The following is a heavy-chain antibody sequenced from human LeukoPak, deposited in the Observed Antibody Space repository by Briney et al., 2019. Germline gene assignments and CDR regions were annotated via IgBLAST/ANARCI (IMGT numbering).Heavy chain of an antibody. J-gene: IGHJ5*02. Sequence: SSVKVSCKASGYTFRNYAITWVRQAPGQGLERVGWITAYNGNTNYAQKFQGRVTMTTDTSTATACMELRNLKSDDTAVYYCTRDCSGGTCSSFWFDPWGQGTLVTVSS. CDR2: ITAYNGNT. CDR3: TRDCSGGTCSSFWFDP. D-gene: IGHD2-15*01. V-gene: IGHV1-18*01. CDR1: GYTFRNYA.